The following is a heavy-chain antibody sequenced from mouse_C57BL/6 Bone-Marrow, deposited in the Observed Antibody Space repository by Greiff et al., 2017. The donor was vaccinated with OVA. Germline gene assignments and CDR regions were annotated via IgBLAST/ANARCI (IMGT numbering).Heavy chain of an antibody. CDR3: AREDYDSLFAY. Sequence: VQLQESGPELVKPGASVKISCKASGYAFSSSWMNWVKQRPGKGLEWIGRIYPGDGDTNYNGKFKGKATLTADKSSSTAYMQRSSLTSEDSAVYFCAREDYDSLFAYWGQGTLVTVSA. CDR1: GYAFSSSW. D-gene: IGHD2-4*01. J-gene: IGHJ3*01. CDR2: IYPGDGDT. V-gene: IGHV1-82*01.